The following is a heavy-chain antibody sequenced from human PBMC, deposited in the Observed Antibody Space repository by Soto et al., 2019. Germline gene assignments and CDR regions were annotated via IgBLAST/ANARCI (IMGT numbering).Heavy chain of an antibody. CDR1: GASFSGYY. CDR3: ARDRKFRGYYDSSGLLFDY. J-gene: IGHJ4*02. CDR2: INHSGST. Sequence: SETLSLTCAVYGASFSGYYWSWVRQPPGKGQEWIGEINHSGSTNYNPSLKSRVTISVDTSKNQFSLKLSSVTAADTAVYYCARDRKFRGYYDSSGLLFDYWGQGTLVTVSS. V-gene: IGHV4-34*01. D-gene: IGHD3-22*01.